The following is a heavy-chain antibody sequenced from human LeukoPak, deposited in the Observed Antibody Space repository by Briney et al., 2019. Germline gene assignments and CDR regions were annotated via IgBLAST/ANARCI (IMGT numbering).Heavy chain of an antibody. V-gene: IGHV1-46*01. Sequence: GASVKVSCKASGYTFTSYYMHWVRQAPGQGLEWMGIINPSGGSTSYAQKFQGRVTMTTDTSTSTAYMELRSLRSDDTAVYYCARVFEQQLVTWGQGTLVTVSS. CDR2: INPSGGST. D-gene: IGHD6-13*01. J-gene: IGHJ4*02. CDR3: ARVFEQQLVT. CDR1: GYTFTSYY.